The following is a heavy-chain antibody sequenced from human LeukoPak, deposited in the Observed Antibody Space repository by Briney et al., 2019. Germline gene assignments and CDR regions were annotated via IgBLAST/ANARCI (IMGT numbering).Heavy chain of an antibody. J-gene: IGHJ4*02. Sequence: PGGSLRLSCAASGFTFSDYYMSWIRQAPGKGLEWVSAISGSGGSTYYADSVKGRFTISRDNSKNTLYLQMNSLRAEDTAVYYCAKVGGYYYDSSGYYYFDYWGQGTLVTVSS. CDR1: GFTFSDYY. D-gene: IGHD3-22*01. CDR3: AKVGGYYYDSSGYYYFDY. CDR2: ISGSGGST. V-gene: IGHV3-23*01.